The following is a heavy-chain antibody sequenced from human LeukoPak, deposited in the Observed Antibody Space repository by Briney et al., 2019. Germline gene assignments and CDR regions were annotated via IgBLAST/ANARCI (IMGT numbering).Heavy chain of an antibody. V-gene: IGHV3-21*01. Sequence: GGSLRLSCAASGFTFSSYSMNWVRQAPGKGLEWVSSISSSSSYIYYADSVKGRFTISRDDAKNSLYLQMNSLRAEDTAVYYCARVRDDYGDYNAFDIWGQGTMVTVSS. CDR3: ARVRDDYGDYNAFDI. CDR2: ISSSSSYI. CDR1: GFTFSSYS. J-gene: IGHJ3*02. D-gene: IGHD4-17*01.